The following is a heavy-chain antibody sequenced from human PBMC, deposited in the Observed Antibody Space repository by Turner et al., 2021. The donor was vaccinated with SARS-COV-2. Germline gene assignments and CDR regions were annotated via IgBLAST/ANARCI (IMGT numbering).Heavy chain of an antibody. D-gene: IGHD6-19*01. CDR3: ATGVAVDDTPSRYYNYHGMDV. Sequence: QVQLVQSGAEVKKPGASVKVSCKVPGYTLTELSMHWVRQAPGKGLEWMGGFDHEDGETIYAQKFQGRVTMAEDTSTDTTYMGLSSLRSEDTAVYYCATGVAVDDTPSRYYNYHGMDVWGQGSTVTVSS. V-gene: IGHV1-24*01. J-gene: IGHJ6*02. CDR2: FDHEDGET. CDR1: GYTLTELS.